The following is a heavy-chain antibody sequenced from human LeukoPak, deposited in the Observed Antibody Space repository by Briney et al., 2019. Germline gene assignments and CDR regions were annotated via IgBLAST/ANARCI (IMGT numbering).Heavy chain of an antibody. CDR2: IYYSGST. D-gene: IGHD5-18*01. J-gene: IGHJ4*02. V-gene: IGHV4-59*01. Sequence: SETLSLTWTVSGGSISSYYWSWIRQPPGKGLEWIGYIYYSGSTNYNPSLKSRVTISVDTSKNQFSLKLSSVTAADTAVYYCARDRGYSYGLLDYWGQGTLVTVSS. CDR3: ARDRGYSYGLLDY. CDR1: GGSISSYY.